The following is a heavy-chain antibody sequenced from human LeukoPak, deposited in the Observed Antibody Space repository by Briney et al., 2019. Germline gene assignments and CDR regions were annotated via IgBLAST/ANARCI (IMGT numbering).Heavy chain of an antibody. V-gene: IGHV5-51*01. CDR1: GYSFTSYW. J-gene: IGHJ6*02. D-gene: IGHD4-17*01. CDR3: ARQVKPGTVTTHLYGMDV. CDR2: IYPGDSDT. Sequence: GESPKISCKGSGYSFTSYWIGWVRQMPGKGLEWMGIIYPGDSDTRYSPSFQGQVTISADKSISTAYLQWISLKASDTAMYYCARQVKPGTVTTHLYGMDVWGQGT.